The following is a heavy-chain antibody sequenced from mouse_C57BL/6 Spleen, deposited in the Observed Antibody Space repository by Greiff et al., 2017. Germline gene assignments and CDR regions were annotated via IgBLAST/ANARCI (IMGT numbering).Heavy chain of an antibody. V-gene: IGHV1-52*01. D-gene: IGHD2-4*01. Sequence: QVQLQQPGAQLVRPGSSVKLSCKASGYTFTSYWLHWVQQRPIQGLEWIGNIDPSDSETHYNQKFKDKATLTVDKSSSTAYMQLSSLTSEDSAVYYCARGRYDDYDGFAYWGQGTLVTVSA. CDR1: GYTFTSYW. J-gene: IGHJ3*01. CDR3: ARGRYDDYDGFAY. CDR2: IDPSDSET.